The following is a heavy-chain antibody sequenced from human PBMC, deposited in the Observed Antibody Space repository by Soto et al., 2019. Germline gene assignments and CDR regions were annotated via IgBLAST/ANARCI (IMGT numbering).Heavy chain of an antibody. Sequence: ASVKVSCKASGYTFTSYVLHWVRQAPGQRLEWMGWINAGNGNTKYSQKFQGRVTITRDTSASTAYMELSSLRSEDTAVYYCARQQWLVLNAFDIWGQGTMVTVS. CDR2: INAGNGNT. CDR1: GYTFTSYV. J-gene: IGHJ3*02. V-gene: IGHV1-3*01. CDR3: ARQQWLVLNAFDI. D-gene: IGHD6-19*01.